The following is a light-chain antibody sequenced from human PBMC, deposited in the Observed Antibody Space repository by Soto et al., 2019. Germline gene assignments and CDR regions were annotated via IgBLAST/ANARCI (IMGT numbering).Light chain of an antibody. J-gene: IGLJ1*01. CDR2: NNN. V-gene: IGLV1-44*01. Sequence: QSVLTQPPSASGTPGQRVTISCSGSSSNIGSNTVNWYQQLPGTAPKLLNYNNNQRPSGVPDRLPGSKSGTSASLAISGLQSEDEADYYCAAWDDSLNGLGFGTGTKVTVL. CDR1: SSNIGSNT. CDR3: AAWDDSLNGLG.